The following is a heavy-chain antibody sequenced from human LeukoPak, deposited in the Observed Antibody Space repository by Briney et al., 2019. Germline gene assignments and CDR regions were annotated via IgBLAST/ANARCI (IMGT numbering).Heavy chain of an antibody. CDR3: ALSRRNIVATITGWFDP. V-gene: IGHV4-34*01. Sequence: SETLSLTCAVYGGSFSGYYWSWIRQPPGKGLEWVGSIYYSGITYYNPSLKSRVTISVDTSKNQFSLKLSSVTAADTAVYYCALSRRNIVATITGWFDPWGQGTLVTVSS. CDR2: IYYSGIT. D-gene: IGHD5-12*01. J-gene: IGHJ5*02. CDR1: GGSFSGYY.